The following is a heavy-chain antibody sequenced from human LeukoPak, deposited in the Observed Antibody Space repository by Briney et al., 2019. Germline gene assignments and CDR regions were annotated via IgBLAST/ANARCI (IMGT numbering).Heavy chain of an antibody. CDR2: ISSNGGST. CDR3: VKRVYYDILTGYYDY. J-gene: IGHJ4*02. V-gene: IGHV3-64D*06. Sequence: GGSLRLSCSASGFTFSSYAMHWVRQAPGKGLKYVSAISSNGGSTYHADSVKGRFTISRDNSKNTLYLQMSSLRAEDTAVYYCVKRVYYDILTGYYDYWGQGTLVTVSS. D-gene: IGHD3-9*01. CDR1: GFTFSSYA.